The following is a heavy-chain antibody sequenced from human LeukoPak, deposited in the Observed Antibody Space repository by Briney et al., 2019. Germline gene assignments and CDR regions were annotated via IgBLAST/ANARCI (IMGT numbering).Heavy chain of an antibody. CDR2: ISSSSSYI. V-gene: IGHV3-21*01. J-gene: IGHJ6*02. CDR1: GFTFSSYS. CDR3: ARGTSISYYYYYGMDV. Sequence: GGSLRLSCAASGFTFSSYSMNWVRQAPGKGLEWVSSISSSSSYIYYADSVKGRFTISRDNAKNSLYLQMNSLRAEDTAVYYCARGTSISYYYYYGMDVWGQGTTVTVSS. D-gene: IGHD2-2*01.